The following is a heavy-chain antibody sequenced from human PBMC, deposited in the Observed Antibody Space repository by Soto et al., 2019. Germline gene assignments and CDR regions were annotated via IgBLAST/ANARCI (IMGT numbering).Heavy chain of an antibody. CDR3: AKADSSGWYWVPYFDY. V-gene: IGHV3-23*01. Sequence: EVQLLESGGGLVQPGGSLRLSCAASGFTFSSYAMSWVRQAPGKGLEWVSAISGSGGSTYYADSVKGRFTISRDNSKNTLYLQMNSLRAEDTAVYYCAKADSSGWYWVPYFDYWGQGTLVTVSS. D-gene: IGHD6-19*01. J-gene: IGHJ4*02. CDR1: GFTFSSYA. CDR2: ISGSGGST.